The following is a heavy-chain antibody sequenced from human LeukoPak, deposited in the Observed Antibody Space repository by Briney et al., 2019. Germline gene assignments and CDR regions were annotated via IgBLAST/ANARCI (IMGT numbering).Heavy chain of an antibody. Sequence: GGSLRLSCAASGFNFSSYGMQWVRQAPGKGREWVAVISYDGSNKYYADSVKGRFTISRDNSKTTLYLKMNSTRAEDTAVYYCAKGVLWFGKYYFDYWGQGTLVTVSS. D-gene: IGHD3-10*01. CDR2: ISYDGSNK. J-gene: IGHJ4*02. CDR3: AKGVLWFGKYYFDY. CDR1: GFNFSSYG. V-gene: IGHV3-30*18.